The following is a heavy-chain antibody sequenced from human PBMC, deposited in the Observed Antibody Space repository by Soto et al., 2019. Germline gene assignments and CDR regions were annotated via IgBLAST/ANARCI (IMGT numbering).Heavy chain of an antibody. CDR1: GFTFSSYA. Sequence: GGSLRLSCAASGFTFSSYAMSWVRQAPGKGLEWVSAISGSGGSTYYADSVKGRCTISRDNSKNTLYLQMNSLRAEDTAAYYCAKVSSVGWYRGELDYWGQGTLVTVSS. V-gene: IGHV3-23*01. CDR2: ISGSGGST. D-gene: IGHD6-19*01. CDR3: AKVSSVGWYRGELDY. J-gene: IGHJ4*02.